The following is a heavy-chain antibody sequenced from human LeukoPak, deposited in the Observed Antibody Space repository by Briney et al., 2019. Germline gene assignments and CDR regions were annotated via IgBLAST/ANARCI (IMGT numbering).Heavy chain of an antibody. V-gene: IGHV3-23*01. Sequence: QPGGSLRLSCAASGFTFSSYAMSWVRQAPGKGLEWVSAIRGSGGSTYYADSVKGRFTISRDNSKNTLYLQMNSLRAEDTAVYYCAKDRNMYSSGWYYFDYWGQGTLVTVSS. CDR1: GFTFSSYA. D-gene: IGHD6-19*01. CDR3: AKDRNMYSSGWYYFDY. CDR2: IRGSGGST. J-gene: IGHJ4*02.